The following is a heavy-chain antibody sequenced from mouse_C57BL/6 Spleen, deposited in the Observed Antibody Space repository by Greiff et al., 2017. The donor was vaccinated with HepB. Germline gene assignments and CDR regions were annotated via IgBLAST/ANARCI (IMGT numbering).Heavy chain of an antibody. CDR3: ARLLYDSFDY. Sequence: EVQLQESGPGLVKPSQSLSLTCSVTGYSITSGYYWNWIRQFPGNKLEWMGYISYDGSNNYNPSLKNRISITRDTSKNQFFLKLNSVTTEDTATYYCARLLYDSFDYWGQGTTLTVSS. V-gene: IGHV3-6*01. CDR2: ISYDGSN. D-gene: IGHD2-3*01. CDR1: GYSITSGYY. J-gene: IGHJ2*01.